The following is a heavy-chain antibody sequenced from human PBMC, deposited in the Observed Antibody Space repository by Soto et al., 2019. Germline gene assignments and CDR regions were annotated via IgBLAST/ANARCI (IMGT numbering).Heavy chain of an antibody. CDR2: INPNSGGT. V-gene: IGHV1-2*02. D-gene: IGHD6-13*01. CDR3: AGEHSSSWYSHYYYGMDV. J-gene: IGHJ6*02. CDR1: GYTFTGYY. Sequence: ASVKVSCKASGYTFTGYYMHWVRQAPGQGLEWMGWINPNSGGTNYAQKFQGRVTMTRDTSISTAYMELSRLRSDDTAVYYCAGEHSSSWYSHYYYGMDVWGHGTTVTVS.